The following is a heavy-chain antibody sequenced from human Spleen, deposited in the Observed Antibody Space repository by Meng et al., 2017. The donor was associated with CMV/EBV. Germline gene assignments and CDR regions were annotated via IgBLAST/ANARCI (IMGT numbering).Heavy chain of an antibody. D-gene: IGHD3-22*01. CDR2: IYSGGST. CDR1: GFTVSSNY. V-gene: IGHV3-53*01. Sequence: GESLKISCAASGFTVSSNYMSWVRQAPGKGLEWVSVIYSGGSTYYADSVKGRFTISRDNAKKSLFLQMNSMRVEDTAFYYCARGGYDRSGYYPPFDYWGQGTLVTVSS. CDR3: ARGGYDRSGYYPPFDY. J-gene: IGHJ4*02.